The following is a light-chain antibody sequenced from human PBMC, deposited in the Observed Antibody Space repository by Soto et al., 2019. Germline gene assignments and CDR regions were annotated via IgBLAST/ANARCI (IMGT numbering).Light chain of an antibody. CDR1: DIGSKT. CDR3: QVWDRSNNHVL. Sequence: SYELTQPPSVSVAPGQTAMITCGGNDIGSKTVHWYQQRPGQAPMLVVYDDRDRPSGIPGRFSGSNSGSTATLTISRGEAGDEADYYCQVWDRSNNHVLFGGGTKLTVL. J-gene: IGLJ3*02. V-gene: IGLV3-21*02. CDR2: DDR.